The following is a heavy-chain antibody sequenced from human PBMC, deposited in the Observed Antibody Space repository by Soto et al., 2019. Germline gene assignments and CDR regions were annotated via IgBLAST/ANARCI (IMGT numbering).Heavy chain of an antibody. CDR1: GGSISSYY. Sequence: SETLSLTCTFSGGSISSYYWSWIRQPPGKGLEWIGYIYYSGSTNYNPSLKSRVTISVDTSKNQFSLKLSSVTAADTAVYYCARANYGDDNWFDPWGQGTLVTVSS. D-gene: IGHD4-17*01. CDR3: ARANYGDDNWFDP. J-gene: IGHJ5*02. CDR2: IYYSGST. V-gene: IGHV4-59*01.